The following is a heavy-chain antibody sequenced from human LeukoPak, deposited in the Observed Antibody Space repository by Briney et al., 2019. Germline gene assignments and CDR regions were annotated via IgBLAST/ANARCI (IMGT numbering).Heavy chain of an antibody. J-gene: IGHJ4*02. CDR1: GYIFTHYW. CDR2: IYPADSDT. CDR3: ARQSRDGSKTRGYYFDY. Sequence: GESLKISCQVSGYIFTHYWIGWVRQMPGNGLESMGIIYPADSDTTYSPSFQGQVTISADKSISTVYLQWSSLKASDTAMYYRARQSRDGSKTRGYYFDYWGQGTLVTVSS. D-gene: IGHD3-10*01. V-gene: IGHV5-51*01.